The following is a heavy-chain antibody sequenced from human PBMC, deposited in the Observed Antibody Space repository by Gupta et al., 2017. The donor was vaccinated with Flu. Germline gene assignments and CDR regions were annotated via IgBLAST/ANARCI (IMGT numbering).Heavy chain of an antibody. Sequence: GFTSSDYEMNWVRQAPGKGLEWISHINSRANNILYADSVRGRFTISRDNAKNSLSLQMNSLRAEDTAVYYCARGNLWFDSWGQGTLVTVSS. J-gene: IGHJ5*01. CDR3: ARGNLWFDS. V-gene: IGHV3-48*03. CDR1: GFTSSDYE. CDR2: INSRANNI.